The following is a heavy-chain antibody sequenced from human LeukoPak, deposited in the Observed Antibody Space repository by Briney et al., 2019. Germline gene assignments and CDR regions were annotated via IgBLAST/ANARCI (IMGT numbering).Heavy chain of an antibody. D-gene: IGHD3-22*01. Sequence: ASVKVSCKASGGTFSSYAISWVRQAPGQGLEWMGGIIPIFGTANYAQKFQGRVTITTDESTSTAYMELSSLRSEDTAVNYCAREYDRDAFDIWGQGTMVTVSS. CDR2: IIPIFGTA. V-gene: IGHV1-69*05. CDR1: GGTFSSYA. CDR3: AREYDRDAFDI. J-gene: IGHJ3*02.